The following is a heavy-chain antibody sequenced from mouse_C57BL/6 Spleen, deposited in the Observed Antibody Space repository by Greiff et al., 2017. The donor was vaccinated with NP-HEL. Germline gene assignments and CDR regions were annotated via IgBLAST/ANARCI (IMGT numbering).Heavy chain of an antibody. CDR1: GYTFTSYG. CDR2: IYPRSGNT. V-gene: IGHV1-81*01. CDR3: ARAFTTGTSSYYFDY. Sequence: LEESGAELARPGASVKLSCKASGYTFTSYGISWVKQRTGQGLEWIGEIYPRSGNTYYNEKFKGKATLTADKSSSTAYMELRSLTSEDSAVYFCARAFTTGTSSYYFDYWGQGTTLTVSS. J-gene: IGHJ2*01. D-gene: IGHD4-1*02.